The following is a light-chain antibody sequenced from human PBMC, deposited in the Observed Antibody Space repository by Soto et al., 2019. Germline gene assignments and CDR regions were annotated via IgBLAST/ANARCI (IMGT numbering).Light chain of an antibody. Sequence: EIVMTQSPATLSVSPGERTTLSCRASQSISSELAWYQQKPGQPPRLLIYGASTRATGVPARFTGRGSGSDSTLTISALQSEDFAVYYCQEGHNWPLTLGQGTRVEI. J-gene: IGKJ2*01. CDR3: QEGHNWPLT. CDR2: GAS. CDR1: QSISSE. V-gene: IGKV3-15*01.